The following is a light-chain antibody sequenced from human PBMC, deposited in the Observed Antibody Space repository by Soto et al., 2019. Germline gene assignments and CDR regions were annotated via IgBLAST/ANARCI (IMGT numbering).Light chain of an antibody. CDR1: SSDVGGYNY. J-gene: IGLJ1*01. CDR2: DVS. Sequence: LTPPASVSWSPGQSITISCTGTSSDVGGYNYVSWYQQHPGKAPKLMIYDVSNRPSGVSNRFSGFKSGNTASLTISGLQAEDEADYYCSSYRSSNTPFVFGTGTKVTVL. CDR3: SSYRSSNTPFV. V-gene: IGLV2-14*01.